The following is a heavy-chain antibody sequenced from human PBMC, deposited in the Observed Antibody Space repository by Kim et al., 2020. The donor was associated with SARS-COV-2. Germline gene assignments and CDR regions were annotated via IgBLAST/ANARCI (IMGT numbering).Heavy chain of an antibody. Sequence: SETLSLTCAVYGGSLSDYYWSWIRQPPGKGLEWIGEINLSGSTNYNPSLKSRVTISIDTSKNQFSLKLSSVTAADTAVYYCARQSILRYINWFDPWSQGSPVTVSS. D-gene: IGHD3-9*01. CDR3: ARQSILRYINWFDP. J-gene: IGHJ5*02. V-gene: IGHV4-34*01. CDR1: GGSLSDYY. CDR2: INLSGST.